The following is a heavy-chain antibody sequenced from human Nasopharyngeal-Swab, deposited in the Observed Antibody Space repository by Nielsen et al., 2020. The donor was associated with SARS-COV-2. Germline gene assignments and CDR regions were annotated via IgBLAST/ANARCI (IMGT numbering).Heavy chain of an antibody. V-gene: IGHV1-2*06. D-gene: IGHD3-10*01. Sequence: ASVKVSCKASGYTFTDYYMRWVRQAPGQGLEWMGRINPNSGDTKYAQKFQGRVTVTRDKSINTAYMELSSLTSDDSAIYYCAKKRSPRHSVDVWGEGTTVTVSS. CDR2: INPNSGDT. J-gene: IGHJ6*04. CDR1: GYTFTDYY. CDR3: AKKRSPRHSVDV.